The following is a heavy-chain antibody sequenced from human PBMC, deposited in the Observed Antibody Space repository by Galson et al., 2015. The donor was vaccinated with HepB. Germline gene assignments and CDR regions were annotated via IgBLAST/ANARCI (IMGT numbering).Heavy chain of an antibody. Sequence: SLRLSCAASAFTFGDYAMHWVRQAPGKGLEWVSGITWGRNRESYADSVRGRFTVSRDNTKNSLYLQMNSLRVEDTALYYCTKDVLPGGLDYWGQGSLATVSS. CDR3: TKDVLPGGLDY. J-gene: IGHJ4*02. V-gene: IGHV3-9*01. CDR1: AFTFGDYA. D-gene: IGHD3-16*01. CDR2: ITWGRNRE.